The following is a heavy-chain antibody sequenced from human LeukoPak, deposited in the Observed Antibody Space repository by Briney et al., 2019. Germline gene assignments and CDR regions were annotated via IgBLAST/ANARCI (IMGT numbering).Heavy chain of an antibody. CDR3: AKDRDDYGNDC. CDR1: GFTFSNFG. CDR2: ELSGGNK. J-gene: IGHJ4*02. D-gene: IGHD4-17*01. V-gene: IGHV3-30*02. Sequence: GGSLRLSCAASGFTFSNFGVQCVRQAPSKGREWEAVELSGGNKHYADSVKGRLTICRDNSKNTLWMEMNNLRTDDTAVYYCAKDRDDYGNDCWGQGVLVTVST.